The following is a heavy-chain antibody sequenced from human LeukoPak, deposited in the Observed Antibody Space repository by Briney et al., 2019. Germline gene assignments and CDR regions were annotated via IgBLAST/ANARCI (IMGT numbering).Heavy chain of an antibody. CDR2: IYYSGST. V-gene: IGHV4-59*08. CDR1: GGSMSPYP. Sequence: SETLSLPSTFPGGSMSPYPWGGIRQPPGKGPEWTGYIYYSGSTNYNPSLNSRVTISVDTSKNQFSLRLSSVTAADTAIYYCARAVSGRFDYWGQGTLVTVSS. J-gene: IGHJ4*02. CDR3: ARAVSGRFDY. D-gene: IGHD6-19*01.